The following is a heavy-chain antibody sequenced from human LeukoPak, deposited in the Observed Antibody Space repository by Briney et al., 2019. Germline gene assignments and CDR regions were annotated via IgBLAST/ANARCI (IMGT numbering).Heavy chain of an antibody. CDR2: IYYSGTT. CDR1: GGSISSYY. CDR3: ARAPRFYCSSTSCYVPYDAFDI. D-gene: IGHD2-2*01. V-gene: IGHV4-59*12. Sequence: PSETLSLTCTVSGGSISSYYWSWIRQPPGKGLEWIGYIYYSGTTNYNPSLKSRVTISVDTSKNQFSLKLSSVTAADTAVYYCARAPRFYCSSTSCYVPYDAFDIWGQGTMVTVSS. J-gene: IGHJ3*02.